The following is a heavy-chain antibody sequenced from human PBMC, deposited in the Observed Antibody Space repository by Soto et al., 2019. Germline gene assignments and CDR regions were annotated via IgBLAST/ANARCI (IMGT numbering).Heavy chain of an antibody. CDR3: AHLSFGESGY. D-gene: IGHD3-10*01. V-gene: IGHV1-3*01. Sequence: ASVKGSCKASGYTFTSYALHCVRQAPGQRLEWMGWINAGNGNTKYSQKFQGRVTITRDTSASTAYMELSSLRSEDTAVYYCAHLSFGESGYWGQGTLVTVSS. CDR2: INAGNGNT. CDR1: GYTFTSYA. J-gene: IGHJ4*02.